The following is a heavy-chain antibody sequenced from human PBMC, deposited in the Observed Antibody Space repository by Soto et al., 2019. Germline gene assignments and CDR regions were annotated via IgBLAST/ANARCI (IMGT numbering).Heavy chain of an antibody. V-gene: IGHV3-74*01. Sequence: EVQLVESGGGLVQLGGSLRLSCAASGFTFSSYWMHWVRQAPGKGLVWVSRIKSDGSGTYYADSVKGRFTISRDNTKNTLYLQMNSLRVEDTAVYDCVRGDGDRYDGNGYLGRHWGQGTLVTVSS. CDR1: GFTFSSYW. CDR2: IKSDGSGT. CDR3: VRGDGDRYDGNGYLGRH. J-gene: IGHJ4*02. D-gene: IGHD3-22*01.